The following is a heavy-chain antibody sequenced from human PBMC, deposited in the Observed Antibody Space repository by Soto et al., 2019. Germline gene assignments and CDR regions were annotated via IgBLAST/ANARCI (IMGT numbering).Heavy chain of an antibody. CDR3: ARGRAQQLVPPDFDY. V-gene: IGHV1-8*01. CDR2: MNPNSVNT. CDR1: GYTFTSYD. D-gene: IGHD6-13*01. Sequence: ASVKLSCKASGYTFTSYDINWVRQATGQGLEWMGWMNPNSVNTGYAQKFQARVTMTRNTSISTAYMELSSLRSEDTAEYYCARGRAQQLVPPDFDYWGQGTLVTVSS. J-gene: IGHJ4*02.